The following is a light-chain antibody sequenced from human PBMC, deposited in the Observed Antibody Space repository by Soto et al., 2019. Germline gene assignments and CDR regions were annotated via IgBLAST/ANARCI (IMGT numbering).Light chain of an antibody. J-gene: IGLJ2*01. CDR3: SSYAGSSTHVV. V-gene: IGLV2-23*01. CDR1: SSDVGSYNL. Sequence: QSALTQPASVYGSPGQSITISCTGMSSDVGSYNLVSWYQQHPGKAPKVMIYEGSKRPSGVSNRFSGSRPGTTASLTISGLQAEDEAHYYCSSYAGSSTHVVFGGGTKVTVL. CDR2: EGS.